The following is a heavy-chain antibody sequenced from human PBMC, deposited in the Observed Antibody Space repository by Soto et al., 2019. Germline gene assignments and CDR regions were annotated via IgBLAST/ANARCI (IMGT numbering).Heavy chain of an antibody. Sequence: QVQLVQSGAEVKKPGSSVKVSCKASRGAFTTYGISWVRQAPGQGLEWMGGIIPIFGTTNYAGKIQGRITTTADESTSTAYMELSSLRSEDTAVYYCAGYYWNDRGMDVWGQGTTVTVSS. CDR1: RGAFTTYG. CDR2: IIPIFGTT. CDR3: AGYYWNDRGMDV. V-gene: IGHV1-69*01. D-gene: IGHD1-20*01. J-gene: IGHJ6*02.